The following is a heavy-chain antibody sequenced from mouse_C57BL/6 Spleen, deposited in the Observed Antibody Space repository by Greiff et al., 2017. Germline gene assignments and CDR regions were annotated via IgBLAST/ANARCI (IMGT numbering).Heavy chain of an antibody. Sequence: VQLKQSGPELVKPGASVKIPCKASGYTFTDYNMDWVKQSHGKSLEWIGDINPNNGGTIYNQKFKGKATLTVDKSSSTAYMELRSLTSEDTAVYYCARSGTDAWFAYWGQGTLVTVSA. V-gene: IGHV1-18*01. CDR2: INPNNGGT. CDR1: GYTFTDYN. J-gene: IGHJ3*01. D-gene: IGHD4-1*01. CDR3: ARSGTDAWFAY.